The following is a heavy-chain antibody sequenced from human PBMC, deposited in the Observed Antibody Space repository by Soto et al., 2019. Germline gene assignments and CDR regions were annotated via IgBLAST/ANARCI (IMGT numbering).Heavy chain of an antibody. V-gene: IGHV5-51*01. J-gene: IGHJ1*01. D-gene: IGHD1-26*01. CDR2: IKPGGSDL. CDR3: ARQTSYICHF. CDR1: GYRLDGAW. Sequence: GESLKISCKGAGYRLDGAWIDWVRQMPGKGLEWMGIIKPGGSDLRYSPSFRGQVTISADAAVNTAFLQWNSLKASDTAMYYCARQTSYICHFRGQATFVTLS.